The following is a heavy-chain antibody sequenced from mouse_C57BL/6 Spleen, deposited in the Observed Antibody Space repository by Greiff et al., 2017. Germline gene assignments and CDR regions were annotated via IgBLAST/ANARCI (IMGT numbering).Heavy chain of an antibody. CDR1: GYTFTDYN. CDR2: INPNNGGT. V-gene: IGHV1-18*01. Sequence: VQLQQSGPELVKPGASVKIPCTASGYTFTDYNMDWVKQSHGKSLEWIGDINPNNGGTISNQKFKGKATLTVDKSSSTAYMELRSLTSEDTAVYYCARSGGNYRLFNYWGQGTTLTVSS. D-gene: IGHD2-1*01. CDR3: ARSGGNYRLFNY. J-gene: IGHJ2*01.